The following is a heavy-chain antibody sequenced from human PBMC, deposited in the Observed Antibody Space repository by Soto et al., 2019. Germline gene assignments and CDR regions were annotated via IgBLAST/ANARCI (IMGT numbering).Heavy chain of an antibody. Sequence: SETLSLTCTVSGGSISSGGYYWSWIRQHPGKGLEWIGYIYYSGSTYYNPSLKSRVTISVDTSKNQFSLKLSSVTAADTAVYYCASRGYSYGLSLGLAVWGQGTTVTVSS. V-gene: IGHV4-31*03. J-gene: IGHJ6*02. CDR3: ASRGYSYGLSLGLAV. CDR1: GGSISSGGYY. CDR2: IYYSGST. D-gene: IGHD5-18*01.